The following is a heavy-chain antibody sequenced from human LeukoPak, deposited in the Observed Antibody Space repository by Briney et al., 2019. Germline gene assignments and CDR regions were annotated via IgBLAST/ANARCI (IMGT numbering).Heavy chain of an antibody. V-gene: IGHV3-74*01. J-gene: IGHJ4*02. D-gene: IGHD1-26*01. CDR3: AGGSYYGLDY. CDR2: IRGDGSIT. Sequence: GGSLRLSCAASGFTFSSYWMHWVRQAPGKGLVWVSRIRGDGSITSYADSVKGRFTISRDNAKNTLYLQMNSLRAEDTAVYYCAGGSYYGLDYWGQGSLVTVSS. CDR1: GFTFSSYW.